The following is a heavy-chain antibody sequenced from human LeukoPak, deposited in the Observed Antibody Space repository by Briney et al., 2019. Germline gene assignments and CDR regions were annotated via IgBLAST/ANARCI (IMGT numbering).Heavy chain of an antibody. V-gene: IGHV3-11*05. CDR2: ISSSSSYT. Sequence: GGSLRLSCAASGFTFSDYYMSWIRQAPGKGLEWVSYISSSSSYTNYADSVKGRFTISRDDAKNSLYLQMNSLRAEDTAVYYCAREETSDTAMVGYFDYWGQGTLVTVSS. CDR3: AREETSDTAMVGYFDY. J-gene: IGHJ4*02. CDR1: GFTFSDYY. D-gene: IGHD5-18*01.